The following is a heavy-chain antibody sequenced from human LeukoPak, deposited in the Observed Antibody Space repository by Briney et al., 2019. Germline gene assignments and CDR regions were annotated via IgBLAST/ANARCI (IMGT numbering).Heavy chain of an antibody. CDR1: GFTFSSYA. D-gene: IGHD3-22*01. CDR3: AKEIDYYYYYMDV. Sequence: GGSLRLACAPSGFTFSSYAMSWVRQAPGKGLEWVSAISGSGSSTYYSDSVKGRFTISRDNSKNTLYLQMNSLRAEDTAVYYCAKEIDYYYYYMDVWGKGTTVTVSS. J-gene: IGHJ6*03. V-gene: IGHV3-23*01. CDR2: ISGSGSST.